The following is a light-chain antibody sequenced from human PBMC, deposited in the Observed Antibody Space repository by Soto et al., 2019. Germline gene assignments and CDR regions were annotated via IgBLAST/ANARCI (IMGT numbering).Light chain of an antibody. CDR2: AVS. CDR1: GSDVGGYNY. V-gene: IGLV2-14*01. CDR3: SSYTTSTTVI. J-gene: IGLJ2*01. Sequence: QSVLTQPASVSGSPGQSITLSCTGTGSDVGGYNYVAWYQQHPGKAPKLIIYAVSNRALGVSDRFSGSKSGNTASLTISGLQAEDEADYYCSSYTTSTTVIFGGGTKVTVL.